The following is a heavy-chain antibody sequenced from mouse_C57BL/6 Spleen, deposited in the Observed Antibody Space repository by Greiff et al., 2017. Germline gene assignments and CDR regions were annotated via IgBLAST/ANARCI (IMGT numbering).Heavy chain of an antibody. J-gene: IGHJ1*03. CDR3: ARDGNVNWYLDV. D-gene: IGHD2-1*01. V-gene: IGHV5-17*01. CDR1: GFTFSDYG. Sequence: EVMLVESGGGLVKPGGSLKLSCAASGFTFSDYGMHWVRQAPEKGLEWVAYISSGSSTIYYADTVKGRFTISRDNAKNTLFLQMTSLRSEDTAMXYCARDGNVNWYLDVWGTGTTVTVSS. CDR2: ISSGSSTI.